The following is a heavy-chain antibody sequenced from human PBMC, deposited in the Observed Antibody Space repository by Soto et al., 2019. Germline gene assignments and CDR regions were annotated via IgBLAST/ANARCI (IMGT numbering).Heavy chain of an antibody. CDR3: ARESVKPQLPNPYAFDI. V-gene: IGHV6-1*01. Sequence: SQTLSLTCAISGDSVSSNSAAWNWIRQSPSRGLEWLGRTYYRSKRYNDYAVSVKSGITINPDTSKNQFSLQLNSVTPEDTAVYYCARESVKPQLPNPYAFDIWGQGTTVTVSS. CDR2: TYYRSKRYN. CDR1: GDSVSSNSAA. J-gene: IGHJ3*02.